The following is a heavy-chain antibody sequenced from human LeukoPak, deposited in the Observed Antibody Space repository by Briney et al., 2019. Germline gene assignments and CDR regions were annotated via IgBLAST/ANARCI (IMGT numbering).Heavy chain of an antibody. CDR3: ARGRSAWLLYRVRPNYFDY. D-gene: IGHD3-3*01. J-gene: IGHJ4*02. Sequence: PSETLSLTCTVSGGSISSSSYYWGWIRQPPGKGLEWIGTIFYSGSTYYNPSLKSRVTLSVDTSKNQFSLKLSSVTAADTAVYYCARGRSAWLLYRVRPNYFDYWGQGTLVTVSS. CDR2: IFYSGST. V-gene: IGHV4-39*01. CDR1: GGSISSSSYY.